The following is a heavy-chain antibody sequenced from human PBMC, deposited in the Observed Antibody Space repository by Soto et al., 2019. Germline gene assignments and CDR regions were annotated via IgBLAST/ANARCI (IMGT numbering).Heavy chain of an antibody. Sequence: KPSETLSLTCTVSGGSISSSSYYWGWIRQPPGKGLEWIGSIYYSGSTYYNPSLKSRVTISVDTSKNQFSLKLSSVTAADTAVYYCARQPLSPYYFDYWGQGTLVTVS. J-gene: IGHJ4*02. CDR3: ARQPLSPYYFDY. D-gene: IGHD3-16*02. CDR1: GGSISSSSYY. V-gene: IGHV4-39*01. CDR2: IYYSGST.